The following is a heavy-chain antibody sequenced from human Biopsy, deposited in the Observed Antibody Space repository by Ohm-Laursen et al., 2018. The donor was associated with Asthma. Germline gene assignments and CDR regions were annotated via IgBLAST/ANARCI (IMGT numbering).Heavy chain of an antibody. Sequence: SDTLSLTCALNRGPFRGYVWAWIRQPPGKGLEWIGYISYGGKTSYNPSLKNRATISRDTSKNQFSLRLTPVTAADTAVYFCARRITIFGVVQKDHGMDAWGQGTTVIVSS. CDR3: ARRITIFGVVQKDHGMDA. J-gene: IGHJ6*02. CDR2: ISYGGKT. D-gene: IGHD3-3*01. CDR1: RGPFRGYV. V-gene: IGHV4-34*01.